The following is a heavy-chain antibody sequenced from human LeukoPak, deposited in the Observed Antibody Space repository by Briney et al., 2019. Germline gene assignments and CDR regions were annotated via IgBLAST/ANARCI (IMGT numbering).Heavy chain of an antibody. V-gene: IGHV3-7*01. CDR2: INQDGSEN. Sequence: PGGSLRLSCAASGFTFSSYWMSWVRQSPGKGLEWVANINQDGSENHYVDSVKGRFTISRDNAKNPVFVQMNGLRVEDTAVYYCVRAGGSSWSDFWGQGTLVTVSS. D-gene: IGHD6-13*01. CDR3: VRAGGSSWSDF. CDR1: GFTFSSYW. J-gene: IGHJ4*02.